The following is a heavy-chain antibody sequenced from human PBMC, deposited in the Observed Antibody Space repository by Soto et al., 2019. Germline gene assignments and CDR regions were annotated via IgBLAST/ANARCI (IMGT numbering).Heavy chain of an antibody. CDR3: ARDTAEQWLPSAPISYYFDY. Sequence: PGGSLRLSCAASGFTFSSYGMHWVRQAPGKGLEWVAVIWYDGSNKYYADSVKGRFTISRDNSKNTLYLQMNSLRAEDTAVYYCARDTAEQWLPSAPISYYFDYWGQGTLVTVSS. V-gene: IGHV3-33*01. D-gene: IGHD6-19*01. J-gene: IGHJ4*02. CDR2: IWYDGSNK. CDR1: GFTFSSYG.